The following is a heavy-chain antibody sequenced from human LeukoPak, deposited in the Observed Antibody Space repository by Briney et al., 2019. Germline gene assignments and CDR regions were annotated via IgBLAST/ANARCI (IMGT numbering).Heavy chain of an antibody. Sequence: PGGSLRLSCAASGFTFSSYWMHWVRQAPGKGLVWVSRVNSDESTTTYADSVKGRFTFSRDNAKNTLYLQMNSLRDEDTAVYYCARGIVVAPAATVDYWGQGTLVTVSS. CDR2: VNSDESTT. CDR1: GFTFSSYW. D-gene: IGHD2-2*01. J-gene: IGHJ4*02. V-gene: IGHV3-74*01. CDR3: ARGIVVAPAATVDY.